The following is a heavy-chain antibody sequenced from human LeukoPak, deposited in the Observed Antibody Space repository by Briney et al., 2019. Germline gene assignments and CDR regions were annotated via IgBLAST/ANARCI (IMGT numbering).Heavy chain of an antibody. D-gene: IGHD2/OR15-2a*01. J-gene: IGHJ4*02. V-gene: IGHV3-74*01. CDR3: VSFYETY. Sequence: GGSLRLSCAASGNYCMHWVRQAPAKGLVWVSHINSDGSWASYADSVKGRFTISKDNAKNTVYLQMNSLRAEDTAVYYCVSFYETYWGRGTLVTVSS. CDR2: INSDGSWA. CDR1: GNYC.